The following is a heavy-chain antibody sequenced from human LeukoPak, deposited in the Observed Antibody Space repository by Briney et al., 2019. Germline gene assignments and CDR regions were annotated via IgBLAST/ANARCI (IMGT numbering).Heavy chain of an antibody. CDR3: AREFTWAFDI. J-gene: IGHJ3*02. CDR1: DYTYTSYG. Sequence: GASVKVSRKASDYTYTSYGISWVRQAPGQGLEWMGWISAYNGNRNYAQKLQGRVTMTTDTSTSTAYMELRSLRSDDTAVYYCAREFTWAFDIWGQGTMVTVSS. CDR2: ISAYNGNR. V-gene: IGHV1-18*01.